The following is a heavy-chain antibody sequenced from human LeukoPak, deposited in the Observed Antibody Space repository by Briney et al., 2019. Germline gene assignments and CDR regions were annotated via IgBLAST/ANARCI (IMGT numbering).Heavy chain of an antibody. CDR3: AKRGSYFGGFDY. Sequence: PGGSLRLSCAASGFAFSNFDMSWVRQAPGKGLEWVSAISGSGESTYYAESVKGRFTISRDNSKNTLYLQMNGLRVEDTAIYYCAKRGSYFGGFDYWGQGTLLTVPS. D-gene: IGHD3-10*01. V-gene: IGHV3-23*01. CDR1: GFAFSNFD. CDR2: ISGSGEST. J-gene: IGHJ4*02.